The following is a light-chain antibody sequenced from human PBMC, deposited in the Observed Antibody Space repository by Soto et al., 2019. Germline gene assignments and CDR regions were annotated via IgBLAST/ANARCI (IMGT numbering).Light chain of an antibody. CDR3: QSYDSSLSGYV. Sequence: QSLLTQPPSVSGAPGQRVTISCTGSSSNIGAGYDVHWYQQLPGTAPKLLIYGNSNRPSGVPDRFSGSKSGTSASLAITGLQAEDGADYYCQSYDSSLSGYVVGNGTKVTVL. CDR2: GNS. J-gene: IGLJ1*01. CDR1: SSNIGAGYD. V-gene: IGLV1-40*01.